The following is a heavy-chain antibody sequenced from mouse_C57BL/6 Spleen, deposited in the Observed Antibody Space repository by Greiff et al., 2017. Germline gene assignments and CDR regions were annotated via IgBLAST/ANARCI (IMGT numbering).Heavy chain of an antibody. D-gene: IGHD2-4*01. J-gene: IGHJ4*01. Sequence: EVHLVESEGGLVQPGSPMKLPCPASGFTFSDSYLAWVRQVPDKGLEWVANINYDGGSTYYLDSLKSRFISSRDKAKNILYLQMSSPKSEDTATYYCARFYDYDRAMDYWGQGTSVTVSS. V-gene: IGHV5-16*01. CDR2: INYDGGST. CDR3: ARFYDYDRAMDY. CDR1: GFTFSDSY.